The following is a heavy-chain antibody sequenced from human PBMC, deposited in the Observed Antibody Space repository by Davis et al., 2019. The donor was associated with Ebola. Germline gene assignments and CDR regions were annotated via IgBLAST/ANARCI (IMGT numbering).Heavy chain of an antibody. J-gene: IGHJ6*04. CDR1: GGTFSSYT. Sequence: SVKVSCKASGGTFSSYTISWVRQAPGQGLEWMGRIIPIRGIANYAQKCQGRVTITADKSTSTAYMELRSLRSEDTAVYYCARGGSDPNWIRDPSYYYYGMDVWGKGTTVTVSS. CDR2: IIPIRGIA. V-gene: IGHV1-69*02. D-gene: IGHD1-1*01. CDR3: ARGGSDPNWIRDPSYYYYGMDV.